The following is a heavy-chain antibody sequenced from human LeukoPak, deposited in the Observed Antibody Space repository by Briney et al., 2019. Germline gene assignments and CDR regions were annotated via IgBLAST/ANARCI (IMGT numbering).Heavy chain of an antibody. J-gene: IGHJ6*02. CDR3: ARARTQQQWSSMDV. Sequence: PSETLSLTCTVSGGSITSYHYSWIRQPPGKGLEWIGYIYHSGSTNYNPSLKSRVTISVDTSKNQFSLKLTSVTAADTAVYYCARARTQQQWSSMDVWGQGTTVTVSS. CDR1: GGSITSYH. V-gene: IGHV4-59*01. D-gene: IGHD5-18*01. CDR2: IYHSGST.